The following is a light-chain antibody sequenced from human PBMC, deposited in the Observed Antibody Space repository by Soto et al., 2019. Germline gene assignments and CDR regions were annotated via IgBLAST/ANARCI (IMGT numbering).Light chain of an antibody. CDR1: PSVNSN. CDR2: GIS. J-gene: IGKJ5*01. CDR3: QQHSKWPIT. Sequence: EMLMTQSTAILSVSPGERGPRSCGVSPSVNSNYLAWYQPHPGHPPRLLIYGISTRATAIPPTFSGSGPGTEFSLTISSLQSEDSAVYYCQQHSKWPITFGQGTRLDIK. V-gene: IGKV3-15*01.